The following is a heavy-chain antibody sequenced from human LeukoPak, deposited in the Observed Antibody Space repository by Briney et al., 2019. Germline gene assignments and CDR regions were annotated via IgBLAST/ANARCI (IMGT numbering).Heavy chain of an antibody. J-gene: IGHJ6*02. Sequence: EGSLRLSCAASGFTFSSYWMSWVRQAPGKGLEWVANIKQDGSEKYYVDSVKGRFTISRDNAKNSLYLQMNSLGAEDTAVYYCARGWAGSSTSNYYGMDVWGQGTTVTVSS. D-gene: IGHD2-2*01. V-gene: IGHV3-7*01. CDR2: IKQDGSEK. CDR1: GFTFSSYW. CDR3: ARGWAGSSTSNYYGMDV.